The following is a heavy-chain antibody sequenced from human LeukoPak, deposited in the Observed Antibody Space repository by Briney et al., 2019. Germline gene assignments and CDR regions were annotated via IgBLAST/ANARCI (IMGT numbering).Heavy chain of an antibody. CDR1: GASMSSYF. CDR3: AGLRGVATISPLDY. V-gene: IGHV4-59*01. D-gene: IGHD5-12*01. Sequence: PSETLSLTCTVPGASMSSYFWSWIRQPPGKGLEWIGYIYDRGNTNSNPSLKSRVTISVDTSKNQFSLKLSSVIAADTAVYYCAGLRGVATISPLDYWGQGTLVTVSS. CDR2: IYDRGNT. J-gene: IGHJ4*02.